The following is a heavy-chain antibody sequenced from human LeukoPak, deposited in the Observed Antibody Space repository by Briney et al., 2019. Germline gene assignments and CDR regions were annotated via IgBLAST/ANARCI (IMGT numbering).Heavy chain of an antibody. J-gene: IGHJ4*02. CDR3: AKDSDYDILTGYYNPFDY. D-gene: IGHD3-9*01. V-gene: IGHV3-23*01. CDR1: GFTFSRND. CDR2: VSSSGGRT. Sequence: GGSLRLSCAASGFTFSRNDMSWARQTPGKGLEWVSAVSSSGGRTFYAASVKGRFTISRDNSKDTLYLQMNSLRAEDTAVYYCAKDSDYDILTGYYNPFDYWGQGTLVTVSS.